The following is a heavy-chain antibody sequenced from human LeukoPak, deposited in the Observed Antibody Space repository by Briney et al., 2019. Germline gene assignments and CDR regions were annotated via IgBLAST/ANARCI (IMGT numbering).Heavy chain of an antibody. V-gene: IGHV3-33*08. CDR2: IWYDGSNK. D-gene: IGHD3-10*01. CDR1: GFTVSSNY. J-gene: IGHJ6*02. CDR3: ARDSGQQSYYYYYYGMDV. Sequence: GGSLRLSCAASGFTVSSNYMSWVRQAPGKGLEWVAVIWYDGSNKYYADSVKGRFTISRDNSKNTLYLQMNSLRAEDTAVYYCARDSGQQSYYYYYYGMDVWGQGTTVTVSS.